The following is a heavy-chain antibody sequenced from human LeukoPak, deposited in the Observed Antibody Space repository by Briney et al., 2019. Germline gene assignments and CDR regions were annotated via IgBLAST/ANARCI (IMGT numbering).Heavy chain of an antibody. Sequence: SETVSLTCTVSNGPNNSIDYLCGWIRQPPGMLLELDRNIYYSGSTFYNPSLKSRVTISVDTSKNQFSLKLSSVTAADTVVYYCSRSVTTSYYYYGVDVWGQGTTVTVSS. CDR1: NGPNNSIDYL. CDR3: SRSVTTSYYYYGVDV. CDR2: IYYSGST. J-gene: IGHJ6*02. V-gene: IGHV4-39*01. D-gene: IGHD3-3*01.